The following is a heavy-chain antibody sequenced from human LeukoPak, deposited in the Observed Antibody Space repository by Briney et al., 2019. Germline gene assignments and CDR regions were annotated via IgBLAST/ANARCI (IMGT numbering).Heavy chain of an antibody. V-gene: IGHV1-3*03. D-gene: IGHD5-18*01. CDR1: GYTFTSYA. CDR3: AREVPRGYSYDLDY. Sequence: GASVKVSCKASGYTFTSYAMNWVRQAPGQRLEWMGWINAGNGNTKYSQEFQGRVTITRDTSASTAYMELSSLRSEDMAVYYCAREVPRGYSYDLDYWGQGTLVTVSS. J-gene: IGHJ4*02. CDR2: INAGNGNT.